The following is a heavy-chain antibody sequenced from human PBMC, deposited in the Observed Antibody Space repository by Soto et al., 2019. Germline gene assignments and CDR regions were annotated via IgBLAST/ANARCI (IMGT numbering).Heavy chain of an antibody. J-gene: IGHJ5*02. CDR3: ARVGGYCRGGSCYSGGHWFDP. D-gene: IGHD2-15*01. CDR2: IIPIFGTA. CDR1: GGTFSSYA. V-gene: IGHV1-69*01. Sequence: QVQLVQSGAEVKKPGSSVKVSCKASGGTFSSYAISWVRQAPGQGLEWMGGIIPIFGTANYAQKFQGRVTITADESTSTAYMELSSLRAEDTAVYYCARVGGYCRGGSCYSGGHWFDPWGQGTLVTVSS.